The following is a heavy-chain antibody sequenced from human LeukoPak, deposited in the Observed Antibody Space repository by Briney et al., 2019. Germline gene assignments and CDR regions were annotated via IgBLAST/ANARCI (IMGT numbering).Heavy chain of an antibody. CDR2: IRWNSGSI. Sequence: GRSLRLSCAASGFTFADYAMHWVRHAPGKGLEWVSDIRWNSGSIGYADSVKGRVTISRDNAKNSLYLQMNSLRAEDMALYYCAKVGGSGSYYEYYFDYWGQGTLVTVSS. V-gene: IGHV3-9*03. CDR1: GFTFADYA. J-gene: IGHJ4*02. D-gene: IGHD3-10*01. CDR3: AKVGGSGSYYEYYFDY.